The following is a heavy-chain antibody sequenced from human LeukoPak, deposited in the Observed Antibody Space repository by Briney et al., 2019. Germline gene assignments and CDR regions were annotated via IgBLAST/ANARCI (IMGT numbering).Heavy chain of an antibody. CDR1: GFTFSSYA. J-gene: IGHJ4*02. Sequence: PGGSLRLSCAASGFTFSSYAMSWVRQAPGKGLEWVSAISGSGGSTYYADSAKGRFTISRDNSKNTLYLQMNSLRAEDTAVYYCATNGDDYGRFHYWGQGTLVTVSS. D-gene: IGHD4-17*01. V-gene: IGHV3-23*01. CDR3: ATNGDDYGRFHY. CDR2: ISGSGGST.